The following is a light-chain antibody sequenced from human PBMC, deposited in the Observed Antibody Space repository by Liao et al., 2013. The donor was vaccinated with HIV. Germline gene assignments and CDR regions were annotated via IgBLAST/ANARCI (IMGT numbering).Light chain of an antibody. CDR3: QVWDSSSDHYV. CDR1: DIGTNS. Sequence: SYVLTQPPSVSVAPGKTANISCGGNDIGTNSVHWYQEKPGQAPVLVIYYDTDRPSGIPERFSGSKSGNTATLTISRVEAGDEADYYCQVWDSSSDHYVFGTGTKVTVL. J-gene: IGLJ1*01. CDR2: YDT. V-gene: IGLV3-21*04.